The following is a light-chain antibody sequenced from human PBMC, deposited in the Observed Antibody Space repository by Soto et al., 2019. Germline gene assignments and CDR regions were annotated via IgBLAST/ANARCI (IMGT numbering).Light chain of an antibody. J-gene: IGKJ2*01. V-gene: IGKV3-15*01. CDR2: GAS. CDR1: QTVASN. CDR3: QQHHNWPPQYT. Sequence: EIVMTQSPATLSLSPGERATLSCRASQTVASNLAWYQQKPGQAPRLLIHGASTRATGVSARFSGSGSGTEFTLTSSSLQYEDFAVYYCQQHHNWPPQYTFGQGTKLQIK.